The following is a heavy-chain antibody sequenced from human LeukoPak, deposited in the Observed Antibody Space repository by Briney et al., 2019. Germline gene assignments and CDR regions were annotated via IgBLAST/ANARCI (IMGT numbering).Heavy chain of an antibody. CDR1: GSTFSSYG. V-gene: IGHV3-33*01. J-gene: IGHJ4*02. Sequence: PGRSLRLSCAASGSTFSSYGMHWVRQAPGKGLEWVAVIWYDGSNKYYADSVKGRFTISRDNSKNTLYLQMNSLRAEDTAVYYCARDGAWTTVTTWGGYFDYWGQGTLVTVSS. CDR2: IWYDGSNK. CDR3: ARDGAWTTVTTWGGYFDY. D-gene: IGHD4-17*01.